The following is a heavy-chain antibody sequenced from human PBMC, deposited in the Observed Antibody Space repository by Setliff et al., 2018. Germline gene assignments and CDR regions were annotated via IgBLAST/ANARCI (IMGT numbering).Heavy chain of an antibody. Sequence: SVKVSCKASGYTFNSYVIHWVRQAPGQGLEWMGGIIPILGATNYAQNFQGRVTITADESTSTGYMELRSLRSDDTAVYYCARELRSPYWHLDSWGQGTQVTVSS. V-gene: IGHV1-69*13. CDR1: GYTFNSYV. CDR2: IIPILGAT. D-gene: IGHD3-16*01. J-gene: IGHJ5*01. CDR3: ARELRSPYWHLDS.